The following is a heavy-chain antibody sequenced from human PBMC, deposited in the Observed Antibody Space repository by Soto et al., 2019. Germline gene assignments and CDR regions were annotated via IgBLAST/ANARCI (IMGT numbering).Heavy chain of an antibody. CDR1: GYSFTIYC. CDR2: IYPGDSDT. J-gene: IGHJ4*02. V-gene: IGHV5-51*01. D-gene: IGHD3-22*01. Sequence: GESLKISCKGSGYSFTIYCIGWVLQMPGKGLEWMGIIYPGDSDTRYSPSFQGQVTISADKSISTAYLQWSSLKASDTAMYYCARLVGSSGWAFDYWGQGTLVTVSS. CDR3: ARLVGSSGWAFDY.